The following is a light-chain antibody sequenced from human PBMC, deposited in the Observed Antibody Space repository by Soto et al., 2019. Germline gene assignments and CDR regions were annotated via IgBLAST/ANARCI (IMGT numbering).Light chain of an antibody. CDR3: QQYDSFPRT. V-gene: IGKV1-5*01. CDR2: HAS. J-gene: IGKJ2*01. Sequence: DIQMTQSPSTLSASVGDRVTITCRASQSISTWLAWYQQKPGKAPKLLIYHASNLETGVPSRFSGSGSGTHFTFTISSLQPEDIATYFCQQYDSFPRTFGQGTKLDLK. CDR1: QSISTW.